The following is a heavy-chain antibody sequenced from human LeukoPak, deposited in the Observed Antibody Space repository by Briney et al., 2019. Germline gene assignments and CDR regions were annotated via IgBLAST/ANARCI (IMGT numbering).Heavy chain of an antibody. J-gene: IGHJ4*02. D-gene: IGHD6-19*01. CDR1: GYTFTSYY. CDR2: INPSGGGT. Sequence: ASVKVSCKASGYTFTSYYMHWVRQAPGQGLEWMGIINPSGGGTSYAQKFQGRVTMTRDTSTSTVYMELSSLRSEDTAVYYCARVPEAGTFDYWGQGTLVTVSS. CDR3: ARVPEAGTFDY. V-gene: IGHV1-46*01.